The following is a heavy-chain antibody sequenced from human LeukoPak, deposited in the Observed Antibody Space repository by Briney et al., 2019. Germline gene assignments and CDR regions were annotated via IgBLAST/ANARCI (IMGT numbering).Heavy chain of an antibody. Sequence: PSETLSLTFTVSGGSISSSSYYWGWIRQPPGKGLEWIGEINHSGSTNYNPSLKSRVTISVDTSKNQFSLKLSSVTAADTAVYYCARLTSRLSNVVWGYRTPGWFDPWGQGTLVTVSP. D-gene: IGHD1-14*01. CDR2: INHSGST. V-gene: IGHV4-39*01. CDR1: GGSISSSSYY. J-gene: IGHJ5*02. CDR3: ARLTSRLSNVVWGYRTPGWFDP.